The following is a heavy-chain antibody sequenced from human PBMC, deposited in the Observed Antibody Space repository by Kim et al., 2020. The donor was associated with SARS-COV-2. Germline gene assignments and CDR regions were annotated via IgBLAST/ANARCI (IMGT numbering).Heavy chain of an antibody. Sequence: GRSLRLSCATAGFTFNTYGMHWVRQAPGKGLEWVAVIWFDGSNIYYADSVKGRFAISRDNSKNTLYLQLNSLRAEDTAVYYCARDLSKGRYLEYWGQGTLVTVSS. CDR3: ARDLSKGRYLEY. V-gene: IGHV3-33*01. J-gene: IGHJ4*02. CDR1: GFTFNTYG. D-gene: IGHD3-10*01. CDR2: IWFDGSNI.